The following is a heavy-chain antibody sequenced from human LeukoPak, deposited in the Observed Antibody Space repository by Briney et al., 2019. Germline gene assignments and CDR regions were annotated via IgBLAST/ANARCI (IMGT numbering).Heavy chain of an antibody. Sequence: GGSLRLSCAASGFTFSSYGMSWVRQAPGKGLEWVSAISGSGGSTYYADSVKGRFTISRDNSKNTLYLQMNSLRAEDTAVYYCAKYYDSSGYYFGQFDYWGQGTLVTVSS. D-gene: IGHD3-22*01. J-gene: IGHJ4*02. CDR3: AKYYDSSGYYFGQFDY. CDR2: ISGSGGST. CDR1: GFTFSSYG. V-gene: IGHV3-23*01.